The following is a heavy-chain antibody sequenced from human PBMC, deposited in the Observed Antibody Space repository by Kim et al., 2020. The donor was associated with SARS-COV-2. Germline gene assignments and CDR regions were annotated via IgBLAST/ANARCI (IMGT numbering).Heavy chain of an antibody. CDR1: GGSVSSGSYY. CDR2: IYYSGST. V-gene: IGHV4-61*01. Sequence: SETLSLTCTVSGGSVSSGSYYWSWIRQPPGKGLEWIGYIYYSGSTNYNPSLKSRVTISVDTSKNQFSLKLSSVTAADTAVYYCAREMRAAARTSLVDYWGQGTLVTVSS. CDR3: AREMRAAARTSLVDY. J-gene: IGHJ4*02. D-gene: IGHD6-13*01.